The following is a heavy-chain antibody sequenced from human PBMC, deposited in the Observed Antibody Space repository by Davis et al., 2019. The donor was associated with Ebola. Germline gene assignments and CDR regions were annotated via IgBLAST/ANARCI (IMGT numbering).Heavy chain of an antibody. Sequence: GESLKISCAASGFTFSSYSMNWVRQAPGKGLEWVSSISSSSSYTYYADSVKGRFTISRDNAKNSLYLQMNSLRAEDTAVYYCARDRAYGDYSGSRWGRFDPWGQGTLVTVSS. J-gene: IGHJ5*02. CDR2: ISSSSSYT. D-gene: IGHD4-17*01. V-gene: IGHV3-21*04. CDR1: GFTFSSYS. CDR3: ARDRAYGDYSGSRWGRFDP.